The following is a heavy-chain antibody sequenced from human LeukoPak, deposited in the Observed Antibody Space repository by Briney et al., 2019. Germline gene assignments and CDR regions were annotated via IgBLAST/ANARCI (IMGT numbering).Heavy chain of an antibody. J-gene: IGHJ4*02. Sequence: GGSLRLSCAASGFTFSDHHMSWIRQAPGKALEWVSYISTSGNTINYADSVKGRFTISRDNAKKSLFLQMNSLRADDTAVYFCARGPLTLRGPESYFDSWGQGTLDSVSS. V-gene: IGHV3-11*01. D-gene: IGHD4/OR15-4a*01. CDR1: GFTFSDHH. CDR3: ARGPLTLRGPESYFDS. CDR2: ISTSGNTI.